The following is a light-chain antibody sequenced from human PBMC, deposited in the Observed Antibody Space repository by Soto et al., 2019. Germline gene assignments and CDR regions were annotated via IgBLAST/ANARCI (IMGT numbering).Light chain of an antibody. CDR2: AAS. V-gene: IGKV3-20*01. CDR1: QSVRSNY. CDR3: HQYGSSPLT. J-gene: IGKJ5*01. Sequence: EIVLTQSPGTLSLSPGERATRSCRASQSVRSNYLAWYQHKPGQAPRLLIYAASSRAAGIPDRFSGSGSGTEFTLTISRLEPEDFAVFYCHQYGSSPLTFGQGKRLEI.